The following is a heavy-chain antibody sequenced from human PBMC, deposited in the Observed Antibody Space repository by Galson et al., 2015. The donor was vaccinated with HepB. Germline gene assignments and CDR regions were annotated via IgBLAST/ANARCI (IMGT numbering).Heavy chain of an antibody. CDR3: ARFSSSPAVGNYYHMDV. CDR2: INAGNGNT. J-gene: IGHJ6*03. D-gene: IGHD6-19*01. CDR1: GYTFTSYA. V-gene: IGHV1-3*01. Sequence: SVKVSCKASGYTFTSYAMHWVRQAPGQRLEWMGWINAGNGNTKYSQKFQGRVTITRDTSTSTAYMELSSLRSDDTAVYYCARFSSSPAVGNYYHMDVWGKGTTVTVSS.